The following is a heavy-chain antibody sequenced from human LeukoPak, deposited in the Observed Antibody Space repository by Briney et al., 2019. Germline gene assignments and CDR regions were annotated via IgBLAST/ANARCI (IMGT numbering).Heavy chain of an antibody. D-gene: IGHD3/OR15-3a*01. CDR1: GYTVTELS. Sequence: ASVKVSCKVSGYTVTELSMQWVRQAPGKGLEWMGGFDPEDGEKMYAQKFQGRVTMTEDTSTDTAYMELSSLRSEDTAVNYCATGPVAWTAGFDYWGQGTLVTVS. J-gene: IGHJ4*02. CDR3: ATGPVAWTAGFDY. V-gene: IGHV1-24*01. CDR2: FDPEDGEK.